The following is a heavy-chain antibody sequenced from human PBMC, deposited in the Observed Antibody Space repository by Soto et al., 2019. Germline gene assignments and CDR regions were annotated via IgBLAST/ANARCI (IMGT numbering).Heavy chain of an antibody. CDR1: GFTFSDYY. Sequence: GGSLRLSCAASGFTFSDYYMHWIRQAPGKGLGWVSVIDGSGGDTSFADSVKGRFTISRDNSKNTLYLHMNSLRAEDTARYYCAKERVAAAYVETSPFDFWGQGTQVTVSS. V-gene: IGHV3-11*05. CDR2: IDGSGGDT. CDR3: AKERVAAAYVETSPFDF. J-gene: IGHJ4*02. D-gene: IGHD2-15*01.